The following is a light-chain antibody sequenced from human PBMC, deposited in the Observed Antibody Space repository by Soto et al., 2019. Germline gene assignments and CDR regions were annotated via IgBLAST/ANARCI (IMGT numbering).Light chain of an antibody. CDR1: QSVTKY. CDR2: DAS. CDR3: QQRSNWPIT. V-gene: IGKV3-11*01. J-gene: IGKJ5*01. Sequence: EVVLTQSPATLSLSPGESATLSCRASQSVTKYLVWYQQKPGQAPRLLISDASYRATGIPARFSGSGSGTDFTLTISSLEPEDFALYYCQQRSNWPITFGQGTRLAI.